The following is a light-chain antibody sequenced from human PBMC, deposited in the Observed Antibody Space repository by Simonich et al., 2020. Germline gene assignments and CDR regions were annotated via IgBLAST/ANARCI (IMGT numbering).Light chain of an antibody. V-gene: IGKV4-1*01. CDR2: WES. CDR3: QQYYSTPYT. J-gene: IGKJ2*01. CDR1: QSVLYSSNNKNY. Sequence: DIVMTQSPDSLAVSLGERAPINCKSSQSVLYSSNNKNYLACYQQKPGQPPKLLIYWESTRESGVPDRFSGSGSGTDFTLTISSLQAEDVAVYYCQQYYSTPYTFGQGTKLEIK.